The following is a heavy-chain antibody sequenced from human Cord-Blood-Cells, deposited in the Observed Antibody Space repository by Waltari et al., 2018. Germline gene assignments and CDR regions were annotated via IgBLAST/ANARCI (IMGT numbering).Heavy chain of an antibody. CDR2: IYSGGST. J-gene: IGHJ3*02. D-gene: IGHD2-8*01. CDR1: GFPVSRHY. CDR3: ARALNGAAFDI. Sequence: EVQLVESGGGLIQPGGSLRLSCASSGFPVSRHYMSWVRQAPGKGLEWVSVIYSGGSTYYADSVKGRFTISRDNSKNTLYLQMNSLRAEDTAVYYCARALNGAAFDIWGQGTMVTVSS. V-gene: IGHV3-53*01.